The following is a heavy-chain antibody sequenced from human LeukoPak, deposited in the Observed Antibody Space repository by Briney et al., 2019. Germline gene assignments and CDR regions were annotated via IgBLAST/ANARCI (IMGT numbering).Heavy chain of an antibody. Sequence: SETLSLTCTVSGGSISSGDYYWSWIRQPPGKGLEWIGYIYYSGSTYYNPSLKSRVTISVDTSKNQFSLKLSSVTAADTAVYNCARERRGYSYGYLPWGQGTLVTVSS. CDR2: IYYSGST. CDR1: GGSISSGDYY. J-gene: IGHJ4*02. CDR3: ARERRGYSYGYLP. V-gene: IGHV4-30-4*01. D-gene: IGHD5-18*01.